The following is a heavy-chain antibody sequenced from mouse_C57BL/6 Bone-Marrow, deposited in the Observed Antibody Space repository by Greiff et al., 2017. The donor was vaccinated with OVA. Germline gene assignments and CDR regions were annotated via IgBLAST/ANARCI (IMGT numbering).Heavy chain of an antibody. CDR1: GFTFSSYG. J-gene: IGHJ4*01. CDR2: ISSGGSYT. D-gene: IGHD1-1*01. Sequence: EVKLVESGGDLVKPGGSLKLSCAASGFTFSSYGMSWVRQTPDKRLEWVATISSGGSYTYYPDSVKGRFTISRDNAKNTLYLPMSSLKSEDTAMYYCARRTTVVAHYYAMDYWGQGTSVTVSS. V-gene: IGHV5-6*02. CDR3: ARRTTVVAHYYAMDY.